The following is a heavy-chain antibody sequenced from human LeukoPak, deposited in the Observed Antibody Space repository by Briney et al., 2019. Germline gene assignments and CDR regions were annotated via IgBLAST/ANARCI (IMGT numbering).Heavy chain of an antibody. D-gene: IGHD5-18*01. CDR2: IYYSGST. CDR3: ARRDLDSYGYYYYYGMDV. J-gene: IGHJ6*02. Sequence: SETLSLTCPVSGGSISSSSYYWGWLRQPPGKGLEWIGSIYYSGSTYYNPSLKSRVTISVDTSKNQFSLKLSSVTAADTAVYYCARRDLDSYGYYYYYGMDVWGQGTTVTVSS. V-gene: IGHV4-39*01. CDR1: GGSISSSSYY.